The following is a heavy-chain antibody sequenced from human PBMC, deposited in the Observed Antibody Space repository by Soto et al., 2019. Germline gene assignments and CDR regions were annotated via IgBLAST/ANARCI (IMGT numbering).Heavy chain of an antibody. CDR3: ARDHYGDSGDSYFDY. Sequence: ASVKVSCKASGYTFTSYYMHWVRQAPGQGLEWMGIINPSGGSTSYAQKFQGRVTMTRDTSTSTVYMELSSLRSEDTAVYYCARDHYGDSGDSYFDYWGQGALVTVSS. V-gene: IGHV1-46*01. J-gene: IGHJ4*02. CDR1: GYTFTSYY. CDR2: INPSGGST. D-gene: IGHD4-17*01.